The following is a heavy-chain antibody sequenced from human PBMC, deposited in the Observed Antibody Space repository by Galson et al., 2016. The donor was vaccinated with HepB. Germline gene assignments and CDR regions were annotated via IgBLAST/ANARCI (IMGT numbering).Heavy chain of an antibody. CDR2: IAGSGAPT. CDR1: GFTFNIYA. D-gene: IGHD4-17*01. CDR3: AKGLYGDYSYFDD. V-gene: IGHV3-23*01. J-gene: IGHJ4*02. Sequence: SLRLSCAASGFTFNIYAMSWVRQAPGKGLEWVAAIAGSGAPTNSADYVKGRFTISRDNSKNTLYLQMNSLRAEDTAVYYCAKGLYGDYSYFDDWGQGTLDTVSS.